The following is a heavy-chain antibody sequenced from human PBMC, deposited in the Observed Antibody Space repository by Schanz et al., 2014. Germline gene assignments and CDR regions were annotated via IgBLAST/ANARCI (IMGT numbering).Heavy chain of an antibody. J-gene: IGHJ4*02. CDR1: GVTLRTYA. CDR3: ARDCGSVTCFDY. CDR2: ISYDESLK. Sequence: VQLVESGGGLVQPGGSLRLSCAASGVTLRTYAIHWVRQAPGKGLEWVAVISYDESLKFYADSVKGRFIISKDNSKNTVYLQMNNLRTEDTAVYYCARDCGSVTCFDYWGQGSLVTVSS. V-gene: IGHV3-30*04. D-gene: IGHD3-10*01.